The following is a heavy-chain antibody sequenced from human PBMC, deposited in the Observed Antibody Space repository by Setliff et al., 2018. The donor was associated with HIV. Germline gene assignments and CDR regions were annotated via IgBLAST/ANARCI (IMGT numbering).Heavy chain of an antibody. CDR3: ARAPNSPYYSNFWYADH. V-gene: IGHV5-51*01. D-gene: IGHD3-22*01. Sequence: GESLKISCKTSGYSFNTYWIGWMRQMPGKGLEWMAIFYPGDSDTRYSPSFQSQVTVSADKSIGTAYLQWDSLKASDTALYFCARAPNSPYYSNFWYADHWGQGTLVTVSS. J-gene: IGHJ5*02. CDR1: GYSFNTYW. CDR2: FYPGDSDT.